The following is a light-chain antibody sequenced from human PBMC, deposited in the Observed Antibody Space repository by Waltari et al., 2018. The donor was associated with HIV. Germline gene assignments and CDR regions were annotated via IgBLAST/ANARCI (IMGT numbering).Light chain of an antibody. V-gene: IGLV3-21*02. CDR2: VHS. J-gene: IGLJ1*01. CDR1: NIGSNT. Sequence: SYVMTQAPSVSVAPGQSATITCGGTNIGSNTVHWYQQKPSQAPVVAAYVHSDRPSVIPERFSSSNSGNTATLPIRRVEAGDEADYYCQVWDSRSDRLYVFGTGTKVTVL. CDR3: QVWDSRSDRLYV.